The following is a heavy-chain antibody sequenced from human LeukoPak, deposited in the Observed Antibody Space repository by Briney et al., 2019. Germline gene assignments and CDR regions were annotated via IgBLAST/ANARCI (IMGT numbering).Heavy chain of an antibody. J-gene: IGHJ3*02. Sequence: GASVKVSCKASGYTFTGYYMHWVRQAPEQGLEWMGWINPNSGGTNYAQKFQGRVTMTRDTSISTAYMELSRLRSDDTAVYYCARSWQWLPTGGKDAFDIWGQGTMVTVSS. CDR3: ARSWQWLPTGGKDAFDI. V-gene: IGHV1-2*02. CDR1: GYTFTGYY. CDR2: INPNSGGT. D-gene: IGHD6-19*01.